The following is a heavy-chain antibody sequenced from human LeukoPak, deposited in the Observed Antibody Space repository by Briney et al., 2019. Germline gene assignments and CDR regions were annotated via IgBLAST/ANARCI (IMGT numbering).Heavy chain of an antibody. D-gene: IGHD1-14*01. J-gene: IGHJ3*02. V-gene: IGHV1-2*02. CDR3: ARPEGYDAFDI. Sequence: ASVTVSCTASGYTFTAYYMHWVRQAPAQGLEWMGNMYPNTGATKYAPKFQGRVTMTRDTSIRKACMELSSLRSDDTAVYYCARPEGYDAFDIWGQGTMVIVSS. CDR1: GYTFTAYY. CDR2: MYPNTGAT.